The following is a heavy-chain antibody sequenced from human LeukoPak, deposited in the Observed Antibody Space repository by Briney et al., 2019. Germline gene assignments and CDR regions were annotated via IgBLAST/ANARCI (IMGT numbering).Heavy chain of an antibody. V-gene: IGHV3-21*01. J-gene: IGHJ4*02. Sequence: GRSLRLSCAASGFTFSSYSMNWVRQAPGKGLEWVSSISSSSSYIYYADSVKGRFTISRDNAKNSLYLQMNSLRAEDTAVYYCARGYCSGGSCQYYFDYWGQGTLVTVSS. CDR3: ARGYCSGGSCQYYFDY. CDR2: ISSSSSYI. D-gene: IGHD2-15*01. CDR1: GFTFSSYS.